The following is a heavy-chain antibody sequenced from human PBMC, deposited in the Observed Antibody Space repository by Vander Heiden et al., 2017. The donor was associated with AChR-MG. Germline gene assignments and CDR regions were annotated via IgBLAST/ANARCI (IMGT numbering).Heavy chain of an antibody. CDR2: IFSNDEK. D-gene: IGHD3-3*01. V-gene: IGHV2-26*01. J-gene: IGHJ5*02. Sequence: QVTLKESGPVLVKPTETLTLTCTVSGFSLSNARMGVSWIRQPPGKALQWLAHIFSNDEKSYSTSLKSRLTISKDTSKSQVVLTMTNMDPVDTATYYCARIFDQGMEWFTNWFDPWGQGTLVTVSS. CDR1: GFSLSNARMG. CDR3: ARIFDQGMEWFTNWFDP.